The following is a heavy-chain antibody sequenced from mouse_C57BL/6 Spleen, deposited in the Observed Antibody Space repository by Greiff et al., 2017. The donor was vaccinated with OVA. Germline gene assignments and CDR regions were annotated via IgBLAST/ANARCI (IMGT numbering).Heavy chain of an antibody. J-gene: IGHJ1*03. CDR1: GYAFSSYW. D-gene: IGHD2-2*01. CDR3: ARGLWLRRDWYFDV. CDR2: IYPGDGDT. V-gene: IGHV1-80*01. Sequence: VQLQQSGAELVKPGASVKISCKASGYAFSSYWMNWVKQRPGKGLEWIGQIYPGDGDTNYNGKFKGKATLTADKSSSTAYMQLSSLTSEDSAVYFCARGLWLRRDWYFDVWGTGTTVTVSS.